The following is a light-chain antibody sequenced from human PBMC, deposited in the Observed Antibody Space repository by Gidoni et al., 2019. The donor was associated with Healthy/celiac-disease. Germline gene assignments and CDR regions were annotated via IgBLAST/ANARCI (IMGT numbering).Light chain of an antibody. J-gene: IGKJ1*01. CDR2: AAS. V-gene: IGKV1-39*01. CDR1: QSISSY. Sequence: DIQMTQSPSSLSASVGARVTITCRASQSISSYLNWYQQQPGKAPKLLIYAASSLQGGVPSRFGSGGSRKDFTLTSSRLHPEDFASYYCQQSYSTPWTFGQGTKVEIK. CDR3: QQSYSTPWT.